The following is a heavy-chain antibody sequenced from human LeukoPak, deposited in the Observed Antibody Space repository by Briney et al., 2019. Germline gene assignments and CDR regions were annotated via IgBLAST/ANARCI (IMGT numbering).Heavy chain of an antibody. J-gene: IGHJ5*02. V-gene: IGHV4-34*01. CDR3: ARGGLIVVVPAAITRWFDP. Sequence: LSLXCAXYGGSFSGYYWSWIRQPPGKGLEWIGEINHSGSTNYNPSLKSRVTISVDTSKNQFSLKPSSVTAADTAVYYCARGGLIVVVPAAITRWFDPWGQGTLVTVSS. CDR1: GGSFSGYY. D-gene: IGHD2-2*02. CDR2: INHSGST.